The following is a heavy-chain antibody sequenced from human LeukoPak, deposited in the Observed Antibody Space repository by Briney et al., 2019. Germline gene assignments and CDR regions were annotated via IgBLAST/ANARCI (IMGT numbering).Heavy chain of an antibody. V-gene: IGHV3-30-3*01. CDR1: GFTFSSYA. D-gene: IGHD2-21*02. CDR3: ARDWCGGDCPLGLEYYFDY. CDR2: ISYDGSNK. Sequence: PGRSLRLSCAASGFTFSSYAMHWVRQAPGKGLEWVAVISYDGSNKYYADSVKGRFTISRDNSKNTLYLQMNSLRAEDTAVYYCARDWCGGDCPLGLEYYFDYWGQGTLVTVSS. J-gene: IGHJ4*02.